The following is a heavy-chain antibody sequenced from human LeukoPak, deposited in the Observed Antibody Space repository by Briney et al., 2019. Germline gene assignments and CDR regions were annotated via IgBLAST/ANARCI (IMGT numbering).Heavy chain of an antibody. D-gene: IGHD6-25*01. Sequence: PGGSLRLSCAASGFTFSDYYMSWIRQAPGKGLEWVSYISSSSSYIYYADSVKGRFTISRDNAKNSLYLQMNSLRAEDTAVYYCARERSSGDSFDYWGQGTLVTVSS. V-gene: IGHV3-11*06. J-gene: IGHJ4*02. CDR1: GFTFSDYY. CDR3: ARERSSGDSFDY. CDR2: ISSSSSYI.